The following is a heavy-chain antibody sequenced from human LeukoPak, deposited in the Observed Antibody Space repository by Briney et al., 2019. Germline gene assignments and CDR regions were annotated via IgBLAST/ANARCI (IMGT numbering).Heavy chain of an antibody. D-gene: IGHD6-19*01. CDR2: ISGSGGST. CDR3: AKGSYSSGWYESDY. V-gene: IGHV3-23*01. Sequence: GGSLRLSCAASGFTFSSCAMTWVRQAPGKGLVWVSGISGSGGSTYYADSVKGRFTISRDNSKNTLYLQMNSLRAEDTAVYYCAKGSYSSGWYESDYWGQGTLVTVSS. J-gene: IGHJ4*02. CDR1: GFTFSSCA.